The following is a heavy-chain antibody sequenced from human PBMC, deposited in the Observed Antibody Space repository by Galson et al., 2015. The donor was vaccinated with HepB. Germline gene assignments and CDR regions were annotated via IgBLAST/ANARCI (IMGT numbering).Heavy chain of an antibody. V-gene: IGHV1-18*01. CDR3: ARVSGDTIFGVVNDYYYMDV. CDR1: GYTFTSYG. J-gene: IGHJ6*03. CDR2: ISAYNGNT. D-gene: IGHD3-3*01. Sequence: SVKVSCKASGYTFTSYGISWVRQAPGQGLEWMGWISAYNGNTNYAQKLQGRVTMTTDTSTSTAYMELRSLRSEDTAVYYCARVSGDTIFGVVNDYYYMDVWVKGTTVTVSS.